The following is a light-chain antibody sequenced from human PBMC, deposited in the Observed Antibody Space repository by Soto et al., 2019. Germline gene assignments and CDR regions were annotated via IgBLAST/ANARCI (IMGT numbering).Light chain of an antibody. CDR2: EGS. CDR3: CSYAGRYTVL. Sequence: QSALTQPASVSGSPGQSITISCTGTSSDVGSYNFVSWYQQHPGKAPKLMIYEGSQRPSGVSHRFSGSKSGNTASLTISGLQAEDEADYYCCSYAGRYTVLFGGGTQLTVL. CDR1: SSDVGSYNF. V-gene: IGLV2-23*01. J-gene: IGLJ2*01.